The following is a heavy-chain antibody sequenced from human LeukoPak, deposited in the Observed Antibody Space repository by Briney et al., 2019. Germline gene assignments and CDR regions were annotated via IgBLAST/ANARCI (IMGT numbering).Heavy chain of an antibody. CDR1: GFTFSSYG. V-gene: IGHV3-30*02. Sequence: GGSLRLSCAASGFTFSSYGMHWVRQAPGKGLEWVAFIRYDGSNKYYADSVKGRFTISRDNSKNTLYLQMNSLRAEDTAVYYCVYCSSTQRWFFDYWGQGTLVTVSS. CDR3: VYCSSTQRWFFDY. D-gene: IGHD2-2*01. CDR2: IRYDGSNK. J-gene: IGHJ4*02.